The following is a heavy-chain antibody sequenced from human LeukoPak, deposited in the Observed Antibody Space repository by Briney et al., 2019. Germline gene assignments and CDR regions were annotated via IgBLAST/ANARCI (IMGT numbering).Heavy chain of an antibody. J-gene: IGHJ6*02. CDR3: AGYYSSIYGMDV. D-gene: IGHD3-3*01. Sequence: SETLSLTCAVNGGSFSGYFWNWIRQPPGKGLEWIGEINHSGSTYYNASLKSRITISVDTSKRQFSLRTNSVTAADTAVYFCAGYYSSIYGMDVWGQGTSVTVSS. CDR2: INHSGST. V-gene: IGHV4-34*01. CDR1: GGSFSGYF.